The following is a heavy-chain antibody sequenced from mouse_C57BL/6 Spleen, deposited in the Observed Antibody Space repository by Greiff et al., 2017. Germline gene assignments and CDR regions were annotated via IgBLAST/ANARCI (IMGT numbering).Heavy chain of an antibody. CDR2: ISSGSSTI. CDR1: GFTFSDYG. J-gene: IGHJ4*01. Sequence: EVHLVESGGGLVKPGGSLKLSCAASGFTFSDYGMHWVRQAPEKGLEWVAYISSGSSTIYYADTVKGRFTISRDNAKNTLFLQMTSLRSEDTAMYYCAIYSNFYYAMDYWGQGTSVTVSS. V-gene: IGHV5-17*01. D-gene: IGHD2-5*01. CDR3: AIYSNFYYAMDY.